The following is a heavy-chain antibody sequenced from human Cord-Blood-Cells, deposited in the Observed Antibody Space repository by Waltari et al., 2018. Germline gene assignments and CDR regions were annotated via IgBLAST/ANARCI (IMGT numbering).Heavy chain of an antibody. CDR3: ARYCSSTSCYDAFDI. J-gene: IGHJ3*02. Sequence: EVQLVESGGGLIQPGGSLRLSCAASGFTVSSNYMSWVRQAPGKGLEWVSVIYSGGSTYYEDSVKVRFTISRDNAKNTLYLQMNSLRAEDTAVYYCARYCSSTSCYDAFDIWGQGTMVTVSS. CDR2: IYSGGST. V-gene: IGHV3-53*01. D-gene: IGHD2-2*01. CDR1: GFTVSSNY.